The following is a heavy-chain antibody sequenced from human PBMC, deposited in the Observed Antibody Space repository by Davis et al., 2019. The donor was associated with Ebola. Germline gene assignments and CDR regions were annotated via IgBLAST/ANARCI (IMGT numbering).Heavy chain of an antibody. J-gene: IGHJ4*02. CDR1: GGSISGYQ. CDR2: VFNSGTV. Sequence: MPSETLSLTCTVSGGSISGYQWAWIRQPPGKGLEYMGHVFNSGTVVYNSALKSRVTISLDRSSNQVSLKMNSVTTADTAVYFCARDHWGSLDYWGQGTLVTVSS. V-gene: IGHV4-59*01. CDR3: ARDHWGSLDY. D-gene: IGHD7-27*01.